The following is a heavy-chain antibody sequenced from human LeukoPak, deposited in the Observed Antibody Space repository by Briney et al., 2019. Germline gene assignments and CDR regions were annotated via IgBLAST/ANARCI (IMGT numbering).Heavy chain of an antibody. J-gene: IGHJ4*02. D-gene: IGHD7-27*01. V-gene: IGHV3-33*01. CDR1: GFTFSTYG. CDR2: IWYEGSNK. Sequence: GGSLRLSCVASGFTFSTYGMHWVRQAPGKGLEWVAVIWYEGSNKYYADSVKGRFTISRDNSKNTLYLQVNSLRAEDTAVYYCARVIWGLYYFDYWGQGTLVTVSS. CDR3: ARVIWGLYYFDY.